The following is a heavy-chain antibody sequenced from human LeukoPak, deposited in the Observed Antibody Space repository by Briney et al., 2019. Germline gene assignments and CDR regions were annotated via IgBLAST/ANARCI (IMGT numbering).Heavy chain of an antibody. CDR2: INPNSGGT. CDR3: AMLKVGATTMDY. D-gene: IGHD1-26*01. J-gene: IGHJ4*02. V-gene: IGHV1-2*02. CDR1: GYTFTGYY. Sequence: ASVKVSCKASGYTFTGYYMHWVRQAPGQGLEWMGWINPNSGGTNYAQKFQGRVTMTRDTSISTAYMELSRLRSDDTAVYYCAMLKVGATTMDYWGQGTLVTVSS.